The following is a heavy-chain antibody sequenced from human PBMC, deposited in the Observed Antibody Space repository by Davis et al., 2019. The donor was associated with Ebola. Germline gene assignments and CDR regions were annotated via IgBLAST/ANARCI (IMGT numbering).Heavy chain of an antibody. D-gene: IGHD5-24*01. V-gene: IGHV1-18*01. CDR3: ARSRLQISYYFDY. CDR2: ISAYNGNT. CDR1: GYTFTSYG. J-gene: IGHJ4*02. Sequence: AASVKVSCKASGYTFTSYGISWVRQAPGQGLEWMGWISAYNGNTNYAQKFQGRVTITADESTSTAYMELSSLRSEDTAVYYCARSRLQISYYFDYWGQGTLVTVSS.